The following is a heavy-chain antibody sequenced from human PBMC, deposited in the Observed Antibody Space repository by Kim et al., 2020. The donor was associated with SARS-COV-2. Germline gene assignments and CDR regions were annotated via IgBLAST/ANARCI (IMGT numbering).Heavy chain of an antibody. V-gene: IGHV3-21*01. Sequence: GGSLRLSCAASGFTFSSYSMNWVRQAPGKGLEWVSSISSSSSYIYYADSVKGRFTISRDNAKNSLYLQMNSLRAEDTAVYYCARAPRITGNSFDYWGQGTLVTVSS. CDR1: GFTFSSYS. CDR2: ISSSSSYI. D-gene: IGHD1-20*01. J-gene: IGHJ4*02. CDR3: ARAPRITGNSFDY.